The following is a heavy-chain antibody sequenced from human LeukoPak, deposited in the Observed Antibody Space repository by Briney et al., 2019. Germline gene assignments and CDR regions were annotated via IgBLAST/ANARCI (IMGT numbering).Heavy chain of an antibody. V-gene: IGHV3-21*01. Sequence: GGSLRLSCAASGFTFSSYSMNWVRQAPGKGLEWVSSISSSSSYIYYADSVKGRFTISRDNAKNSLYLQMNSLRAEDTAVYYCARDYCSSTSCYDYYFDYWGQGTLVTVSS. CDR2: ISSSSSYI. CDR3: ARDYCSSTSCYDYYFDY. D-gene: IGHD2-2*01. J-gene: IGHJ4*02. CDR1: GFTFSSYS.